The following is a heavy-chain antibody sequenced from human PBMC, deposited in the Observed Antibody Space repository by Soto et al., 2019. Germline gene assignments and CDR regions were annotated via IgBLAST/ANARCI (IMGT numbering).Heavy chain of an antibody. J-gene: IGHJ5*02. Sequence: SETLSLTCTVSGGSISSGGYYWSWIRQHPGKGLEWIGYIYYSGSTYYNPSLRSRVTISVDTSKNQFSLKLSSVTAADTAVYYCARVPTMVRGVIGWFDPWGQGTLVTVSS. D-gene: IGHD3-10*01. V-gene: IGHV4-31*03. CDR2: IYYSGST. CDR3: ARVPTMVRGVIGWFDP. CDR1: GGSISSGGYY.